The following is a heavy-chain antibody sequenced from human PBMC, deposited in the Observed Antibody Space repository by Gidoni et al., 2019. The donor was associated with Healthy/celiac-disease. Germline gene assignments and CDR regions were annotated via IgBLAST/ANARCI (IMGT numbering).Heavy chain of an antibody. CDR3: ARVPRTYSSSDNWFDP. V-gene: IGHV4-39*07. D-gene: IGHD6-13*01. CDR2: IYYSGST. CDR1: GGSISSSSYY. Sequence: QLQLQESGPGLVKPSETLSLTCTVSGGSISSSSYYWGWIRQPPGKGLEWIGRIYYSGSTYYNPSLKSRVTISVDTSKNQFSLKLSSVTAADTAVYYCARVPRTYSSSDNWFDPWGQGTLVTVSS. J-gene: IGHJ5*02.